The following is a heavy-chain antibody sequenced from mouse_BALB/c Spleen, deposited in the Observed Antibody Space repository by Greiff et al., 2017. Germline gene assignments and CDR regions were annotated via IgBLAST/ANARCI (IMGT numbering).Heavy chain of an antibody. Sequence: DVMLVESGGGLVQPGGSRKLSCAASGFTFSSFGMHWVRQAPEKGLEWVAYISSGSSTIYYADTVKGRFTISRDNPKNTLFLQMTSLRSEDTAMYYCARSNLRWYAMDYWGQGTSVTVSS. CDR2: ISSGSSTI. J-gene: IGHJ4*01. CDR1: GFTFSSFG. D-gene: IGHD2-1*01. V-gene: IGHV5-17*02. CDR3: ARSNLRWYAMDY.